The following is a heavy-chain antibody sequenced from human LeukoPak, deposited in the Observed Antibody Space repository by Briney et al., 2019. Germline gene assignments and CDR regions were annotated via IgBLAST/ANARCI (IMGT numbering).Heavy chain of an antibody. CDR1: GYSFTSYW. CDR2: IYPGDSDT. J-gene: IGHJ6*03. CDR3: ARHNGRAYYDILTGYYPPYYYYYYMDV. V-gene: IGHV5-51*01. D-gene: IGHD3-9*01. Sequence: GESLKISCKGSGYSFTSYWIGWVRQMPGKGLEWMGIIYPGDSDTRYSPPFQGHVTISADKSISTAYLQWSSLKASDTAMYYCARHNGRAYYDILTGYYPPYYYYYYMDVWGKGTTVTVSS.